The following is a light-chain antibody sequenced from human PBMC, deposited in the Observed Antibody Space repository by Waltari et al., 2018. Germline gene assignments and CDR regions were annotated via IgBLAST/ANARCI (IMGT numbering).Light chain of an antibody. CDR2: EVS. CDR3: SSYTSSSTLV. V-gene: IGLV2-14*01. J-gene: IGLJ2*01. Sequence: QSALTQPASVSGSPGQSITISCTGTSSDVGGYNYVSWYQQHPGKAPKLMIYEVSNRPAGVSKRFSGTNSGNAASLIISGLQAEDEADYYCSSYTSSSTLVFGGGTKLTVL. CDR1: SSDVGGYNY.